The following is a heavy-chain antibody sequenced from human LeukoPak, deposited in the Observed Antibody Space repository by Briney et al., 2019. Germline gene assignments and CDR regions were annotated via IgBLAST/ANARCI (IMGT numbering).Heavy chain of an antibody. CDR3: ASWVDSSGCDY. CDR2: ISGTSSTI. D-gene: IGHD3-22*01. Sequence: SGGSLRLSCAASGFSFSSYGMNWVRQAPGKGLEWVAYISGTSSTIKYADSVKGRFTISRDNAKNSLDLQMNSLRDDDTALYYCASWVDSSGCDYWGQGTLVTVSS. CDR1: GFSFSSYG. J-gene: IGHJ4*02. V-gene: IGHV3-48*02.